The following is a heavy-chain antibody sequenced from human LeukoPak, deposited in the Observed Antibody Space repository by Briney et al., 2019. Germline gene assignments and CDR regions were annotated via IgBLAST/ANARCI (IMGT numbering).Heavy chain of an antibody. Sequence: GGSLRLSCAASGFTFSSYSMSWVRQAPGKGLEWVSYISSSSSTIYYADSVKGRFTISRDNSKNTLYLQMNSLRAEDTAVYYCARKNSGFDYWGQGTLVTVSS. CDR3: ARKNSGFDY. V-gene: IGHV3-48*01. D-gene: IGHD1-26*01. CDR1: GFTFSSYS. CDR2: ISSSSSTI. J-gene: IGHJ4*02.